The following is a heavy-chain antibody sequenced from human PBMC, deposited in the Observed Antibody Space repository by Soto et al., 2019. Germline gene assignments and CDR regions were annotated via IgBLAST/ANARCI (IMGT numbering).Heavy chain of an antibody. CDR1: GFSLSTSGVG. V-gene: IGHV2-5*02. J-gene: IGHJ5*02. Sequence: SGPTLVNPTQTLTLTCTFSGFSLSTSGVGVGWIRQPPGKALEWLALIYWDDDKRYSPSLKSRLTITKDTSKNQVVLTMTNMDPVDTATYYCALTLCHYYGSGSYWSFDPWGQGTLVPVSS. CDR3: ALTLCHYYGSGSYWSFDP. D-gene: IGHD3-10*01. CDR2: IYWDDDK.